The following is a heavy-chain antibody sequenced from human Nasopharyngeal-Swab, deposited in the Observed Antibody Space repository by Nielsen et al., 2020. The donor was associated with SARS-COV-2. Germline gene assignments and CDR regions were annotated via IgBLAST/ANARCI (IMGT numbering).Heavy chain of an antibody. J-gene: IGHJ5*02. CDR3: AREDDYADYYWFDP. V-gene: IGHV7-4-1*02. D-gene: IGHD4-17*01. Sequence: ASVKVSCKASGYSFNNHAINWVRQAPGQGLEWMGWINTNTGNPMYAQGFAGRFVFSLDTSVSTAYLQISSLKTEDTAVYYCAREDDYADYYWFDPWGQGTLVTVSP. CDR1: GYSFNNHA. CDR2: INTNTGNP.